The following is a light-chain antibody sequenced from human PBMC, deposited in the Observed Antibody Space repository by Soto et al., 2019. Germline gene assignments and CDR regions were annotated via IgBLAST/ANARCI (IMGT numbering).Light chain of an antibody. Sequence: QAVVTQPPSASGTPGQRVTISCSGSSSNIGSDTVNWYQQLPGTAPKLLIHRSNQRPSGVPGRFSGSKSGTSASLAISGLQPEDEADYHCASWVAGLNGWVYGGGTKVTVL. CDR2: RSN. V-gene: IGLV1-44*01. J-gene: IGLJ3*02. CDR1: SSNIGSDT. CDR3: ASWVAGLNGWV.